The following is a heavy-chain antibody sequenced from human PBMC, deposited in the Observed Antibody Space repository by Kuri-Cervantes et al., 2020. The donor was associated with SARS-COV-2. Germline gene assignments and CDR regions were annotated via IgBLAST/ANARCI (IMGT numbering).Heavy chain of an antibody. CDR3: AKASLLWFGETYYYYYGMDV. Sequence: GESLKISCAASGFTFSSYGMHWVRQAPGKGLEWVAVISYDGSNKYYADSVKGRFTISRDNSKNTLYLQMNSLRAEDTAVYYCAKASLLWFGETYYYYYGMDVWGQGTTVTVSS. V-gene: IGHV3-30*18. CDR2: ISYDGSNK. J-gene: IGHJ6*02. CDR1: GFTFSSYG. D-gene: IGHD3-10*01.